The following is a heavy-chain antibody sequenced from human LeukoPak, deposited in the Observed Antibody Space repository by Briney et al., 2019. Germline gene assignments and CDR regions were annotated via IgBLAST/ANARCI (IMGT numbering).Heavy chain of an antibody. D-gene: IGHD3-16*01. CDR3: ARVYDYYYYYGMDV. Sequence: ASVKVSCKASGYTFTGYYMHWVRQAPGQGLEWMGWINPNSGGTSYAQKFQGRVTMTRDTSISTAYMELSRLRSDDTAVYYCARVYDYYYYYGMDVWGQGTTVTVSS. V-gene: IGHV1-2*02. J-gene: IGHJ6*02. CDR2: INPNSGGT. CDR1: GYTFTGYY.